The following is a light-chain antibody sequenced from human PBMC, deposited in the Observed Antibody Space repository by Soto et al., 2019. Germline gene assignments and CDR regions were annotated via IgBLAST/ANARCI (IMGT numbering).Light chain of an antibody. Sequence: DIQVAQSPSSLSASVGDRVTITCRTSQAINRYLNWYQQTPGRAPKLMIYAASILHSGVPPSSSGSGVGTYFTLTINGLQPEDVTAYYCQQTYDTPITFGQGTRLEIK. V-gene: IGKV1-39*01. J-gene: IGKJ5*01. CDR1: QAINRY. CDR2: AAS. CDR3: QQTYDTPIT.